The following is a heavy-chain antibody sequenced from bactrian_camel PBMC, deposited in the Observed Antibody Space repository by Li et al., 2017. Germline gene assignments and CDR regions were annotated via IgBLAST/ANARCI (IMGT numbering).Heavy chain of an antibody. CDR1: GFNFGNYA. Sequence: VQLVESGGGLVQPGGSLRLSCAASGFNFGNYAMSWVRQAPGKGLEWVSGIASGGGSTYYADSVKGRFTISRDNAKNTVYLQMNSLKSEDTALYYCTYDSHYAGLSGYWGQGTQVTVS. V-gene: IGHV3S40*01. D-gene: IGHD4*01. CDR2: IASGGGST. CDR3: TYDSHYAGLSGY. J-gene: IGHJ4*01.